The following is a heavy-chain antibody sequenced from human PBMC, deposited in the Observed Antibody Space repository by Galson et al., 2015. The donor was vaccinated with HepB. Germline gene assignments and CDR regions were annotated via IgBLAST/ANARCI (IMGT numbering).Heavy chain of an antibody. CDR3: ARVSGYSSGWYSNYYYYMDV. J-gene: IGHJ6*03. D-gene: IGHD6-19*01. CDR1: GYTFTSYD. CDR2: MNPNSGNT. Sequence: SVKVSCKASGYTFTSYDINWVRQATGQGLEWMGWMNPNSGNTGYAQKFQGRVTMTRNTSISTAYMELSSLRSGDTAVYYCARVSGYSSGWYSNYYYYMDVWGKGTTVTVSS. V-gene: IGHV1-8*01.